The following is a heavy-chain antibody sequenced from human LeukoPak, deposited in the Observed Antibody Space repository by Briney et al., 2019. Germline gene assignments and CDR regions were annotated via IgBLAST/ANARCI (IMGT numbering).Heavy chain of an antibody. Sequence: SQTLSLTCAISGDSVSSNSASWNWIRQSPSRGLEWRGRTYYRSKWYKDYAVSVKSRITINPDTSKNQFSLQLNSVTPEDTAVYHCARLLNWTTQPYSDCWGQGTLVTVSS. J-gene: IGHJ4*02. CDR1: GDSVSSNSAS. CDR3: ARLLNWTTQPYSDC. CDR2: TYYRSKWYK. D-gene: IGHD1-1*01. V-gene: IGHV6-1*01.